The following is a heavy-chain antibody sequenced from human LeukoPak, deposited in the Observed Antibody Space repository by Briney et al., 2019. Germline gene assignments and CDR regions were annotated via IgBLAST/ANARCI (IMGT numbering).Heavy chain of an antibody. Sequence: PSQTLSLTCTVSGGSISSGGYYWSWIRQHPGKGLEWIGYIYYSGSTYYNPSLKSRVTISVDTSKNQFSLKLSSVTAADTAVYYCARDRMVRGGKYYFDYWGQGTLVTASS. D-gene: IGHD3-10*01. V-gene: IGHV4-31*03. CDR3: ARDRMVRGGKYYFDY. CDR2: IYYSGST. J-gene: IGHJ4*02. CDR1: GGSISSGGYY.